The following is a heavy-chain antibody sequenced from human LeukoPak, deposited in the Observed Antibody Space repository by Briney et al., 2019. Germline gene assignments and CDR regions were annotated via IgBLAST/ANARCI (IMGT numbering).Heavy chain of an antibody. D-gene: IGHD3-9*01. Sequence: PGGSLRLSCATSGFXFSSYWITWVRQTPGKGLEWVAHINQDGSEKYYVDSVKGRFTISRDNAKNSLYLQMNSLRAEDTAVYYCARTYHDILTGKGDYFDYWGQGTLVTVSS. CDR3: ARTYHDILTGKGDYFDY. CDR1: GFXFSSYW. V-gene: IGHV3-7*04. CDR2: INQDGSEK. J-gene: IGHJ4*02.